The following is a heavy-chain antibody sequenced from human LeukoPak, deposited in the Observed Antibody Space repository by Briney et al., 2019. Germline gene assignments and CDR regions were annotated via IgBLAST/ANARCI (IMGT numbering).Heavy chain of an antibody. J-gene: IGHJ4*02. Sequence: SETLSLTCTVSGGSISSSSYYWGWIRQPPGKGLEWIGSINYSGSTYYNPALKSPVTISVDTSKNQFSLRLSSVTAADTAVYYCARDQVGATYFDYWGQGTLVAVSS. CDR1: GGSISSSSYY. CDR2: INYSGST. D-gene: IGHD1-26*01. V-gene: IGHV4-39*07. CDR3: ARDQVGATYFDY.